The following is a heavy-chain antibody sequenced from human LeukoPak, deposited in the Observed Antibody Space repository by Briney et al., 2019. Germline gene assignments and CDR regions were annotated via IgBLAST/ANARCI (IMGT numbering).Heavy chain of an antibody. CDR1: GGSITSYY. V-gene: IGHV4-59*01. D-gene: IGHD3-22*01. J-gene: IGHJ5*02. CDR3: ARGNQKDDSSGYPSPFDP. Sequence: SETLSLTCTVSGGSITSYYWSWIRQPPGKGLEWIGYIYYSGSTNYNPSLKSRVTISVDTSKNQFSLKLSSVTAADTAVYYCARGNQKDDSSGYPSPFDPWGQGTLVTVSS. CDR2: IYYSGST.